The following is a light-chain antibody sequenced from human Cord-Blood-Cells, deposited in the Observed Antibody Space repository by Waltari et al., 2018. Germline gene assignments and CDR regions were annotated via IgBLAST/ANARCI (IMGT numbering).Light chain of an antibody. J-gene: IGLJ3*02. CDR3: CSYAGSPWV. Sequence: QSALTQPRPVSGSPGQSVTISCTGTSSDVGGYNYVSWYQQHPGKAPKLMIYDVSKRPSGVPDRFSGSKSGNTASLTISGLQAEDEADYYCCSYAGSPWVFGGGTK. CDR2: DVS. CDR1: SSDVGGYNY. V-gene: IGLV2-11*01.